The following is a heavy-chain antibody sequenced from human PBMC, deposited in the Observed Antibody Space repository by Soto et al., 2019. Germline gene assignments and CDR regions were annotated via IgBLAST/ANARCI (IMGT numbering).Heavy chain of an antibody. V-gene: IGHV3-21*01. CDR2: ISSSSSYI. D-gene: IGHD3-10*01. Sequence: AGGSLRLSCAASGFTFSSYSMNWVRQAPGKGLEWVSSISSSSSYIYYADSVKGRFTISRDNAKNLLYLQMNSLRAEDTAVYYCARVWSYYGSGSPYYFDYWGQGTLVTVSS. J-gene: IGHJ4*02. CDR1: GFTFSSYS. CDR3: ARVWSYYGSGSPYYFDY.